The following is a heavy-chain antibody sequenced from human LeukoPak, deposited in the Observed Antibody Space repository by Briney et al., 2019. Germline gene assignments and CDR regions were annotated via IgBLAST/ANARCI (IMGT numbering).Heavy chain of an antibody. D-gene: IGHD5-18*01. CDR1: GGTFSSYA. J-gene: IGHJ5*02. Sequence: SVKVSCKASGGTFSSYAISWVRQAPGQGLEWMGGIIPIFGTANYAQKFQGRVTITADKSTSTAYMELSSLRSEDTAAYYCARDLTRGYSYGFPRTWGQGTLVTVSS. CDR2: IIPIFGTA. CDR3: ARDLTRGYSYGFPRT. V-gene: IGHV1-69*06.